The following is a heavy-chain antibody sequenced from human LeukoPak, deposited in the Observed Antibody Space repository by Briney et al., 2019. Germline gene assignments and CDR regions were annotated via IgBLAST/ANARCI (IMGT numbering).Heavy chain of an antibody. CDR1: GGSISSYY. J-gene: IGHJ4*02. D-gene: IGHD5-18*01. CDR2: IYYSGST. CDR3: ASQDVDTAMGIDY. Sequence: SSETLSLTCTVSGGSISSYYWSWIRQPPGKGLEWIGYIYYSGSTNYNPSLKSRVTISVDTSKNQFSLKLSSVTAADTAVYYCASQDVDTAMGIDYWGQGTLVTVSS. V-gene: IGHV4-59*08.